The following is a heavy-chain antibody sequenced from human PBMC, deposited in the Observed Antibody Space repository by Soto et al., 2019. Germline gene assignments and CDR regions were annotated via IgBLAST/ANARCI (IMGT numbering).Heavy chain of an antibody. CDR3: ARGQLVWYGDLTPYHRDMDV. V-gene: IGHV4-34*02. CDR2: ISHDGGT. J-gene: IGHJ6*02. Sequence: QVQLQQWGAGLLRPSETLSLTCAFYGGSFDAFYWSWVRQSPGKGLEWVGEISHDGGTNYSPSLASRVSISVDTSKNQFSLHLRSVTAADTGLYYCARGQLVWYGDLTPYHRDMDVWGQGTTVTVS. CDR1: GGSFDAFY. D-gene: IGHD3-10*01.